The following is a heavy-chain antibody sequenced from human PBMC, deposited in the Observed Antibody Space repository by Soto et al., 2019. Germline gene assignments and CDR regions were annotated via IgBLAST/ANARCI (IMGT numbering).Heavy chain of an antibody. J-gene: IGHJ6*03. CDR1: GGSISSYY. Sequence: PSETLSLTCTVSGGSISSYYWSWIRQPPGKGLEWIGYIYYSGSTNYNPSLKSRVTISVDTSKNQFSLKLSSVTAADTAVYYCAGMWAYGDYVFNYYYMDVWGKGTTVTVSS. D-gene: IGHD4-17*01. CDR3: AGMWAYGDYVFNYYYMDV. V-gene: IGHV4-59*01. CDR2: IYYSGST.